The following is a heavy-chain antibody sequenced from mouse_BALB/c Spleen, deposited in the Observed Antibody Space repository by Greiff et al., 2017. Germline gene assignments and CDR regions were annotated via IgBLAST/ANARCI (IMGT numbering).Heavy chain of an antibody. Sequence: EVKLMESGAELVKPGASVKLSCTASGFNIKDTYMHWVKQRPEQGLEWIGRIDPANGNTKYDPKFQGKATITADTSSNTAYLQLSSLTSEDTAVYYCASYDYADAMDYWGQGTSVTVSS. D-gene: IGHD2-4*01. V-gene: IGHV14-3*02. CDR1: GFNIKDTY. CDR3: ASYDYADAMDY. CDR2: IDPANGNT. J-gene: IGHJ4*01.